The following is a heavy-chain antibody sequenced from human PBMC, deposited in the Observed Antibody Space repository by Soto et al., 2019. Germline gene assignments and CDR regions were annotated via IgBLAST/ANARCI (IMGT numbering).Heavy chain of an antibody. CDR2: IYYSGST. J-gene: IGHJ4*02. CDR3: AGQDRGGNVPPPTLFDY. CDR1: GGSIGSGDYY. V-gene: IGHV4-30-4*01. D-gene: IGHD2-15*01. Sequence: SETLSLTCTVSGGSIGSGDYYWSWIRQPPGKGLEWIGYIYYSGSTYYNPSLKSRVTISVDTSKNQFSLKLSSVTAADTAVFYCAGQDRGGNVPPPTLFDYWGRGPLVPVS.